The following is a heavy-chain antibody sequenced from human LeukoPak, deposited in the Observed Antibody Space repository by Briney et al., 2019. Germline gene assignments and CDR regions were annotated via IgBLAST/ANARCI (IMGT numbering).Heavy chain of an antibody. CDR1: GGSISSYY. CDR2: IYYSGST. Sequence: PSETLSLTCTVSGGSISSYYWSWIRQPPGKGLEWIGYIYYSGSTNYNPSLKRRVTISVDTSKNQFSLKLSSVTAADTAVYYCARKIGHAFDIWGQGTMVTASS. V-gene: IGHV4-59*01. CDR3: ARKIGHAFDI. D-gene: IGHD3-22*01. J-gene: IGHJ3*02.